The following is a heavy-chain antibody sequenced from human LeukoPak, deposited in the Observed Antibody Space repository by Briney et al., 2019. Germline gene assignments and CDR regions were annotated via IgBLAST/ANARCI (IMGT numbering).Heavy chain of an antibody. CDR3: ARRRYNWNAIDY. D-gene: IGHD1-20*01. J-gene: IGHJ4*02. Sequence: GGSLRLSCAASGFTFSSYAMSWVRQAPGKGLEWVSAISGSGENTYYADSVKGRFTISRDNAKNSLYLQMNSLRAEDTAVYYCARRRYNWNAIDYWGQGTLVTVSS. CDR2: ISGSGENT. CDR1: GFTFSSYA. V-gene: IGHV3-23*01.